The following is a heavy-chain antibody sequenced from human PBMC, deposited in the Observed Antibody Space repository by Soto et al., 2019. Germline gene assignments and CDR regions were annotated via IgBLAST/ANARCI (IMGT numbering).Heavy chain of an antibody. J-gene: IGHJ4*02. CDR2: IFYSGST. D-gene: IGHD4-4*01. CDR3: ARHSNRNYGLYYFDY. CDR1: GGSLRSYY. Sequence: SETLSLTCTVSGGSLRSYYWSWIRQPPGEGLDWIAHIFYSGSTKYNPSLKSRVTISVDTSKNQFSLKVSSVTAADTAVYYCARHSNRNYGLYYFDYWGLGALVTVSS. V-gene: IGHV4-59*08.